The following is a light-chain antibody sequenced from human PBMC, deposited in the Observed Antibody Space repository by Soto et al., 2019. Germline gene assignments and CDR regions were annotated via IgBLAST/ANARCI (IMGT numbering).Light chain of an antibody. CDR3: QQYNTWTSIT. J-gene: IGKJ5*01. CDR1: QSVSRK. Sequence: EIVITQPPFTLSVSPFERATLSCRASQSVSRKLVWYQQKPGQAPRLLIYDTSTRATGIPARFSGSGSGTEFTLTISSLQSEDFAVYYCQQYNTWTSITFGQGTRLEIK. V-gene: IGKV3-15*01. CDR2: DTS.